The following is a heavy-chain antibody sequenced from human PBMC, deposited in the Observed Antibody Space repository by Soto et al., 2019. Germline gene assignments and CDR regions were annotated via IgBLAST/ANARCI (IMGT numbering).Heavy chain of an antibody. V-gene: IGHV1-2*02. D-gene: IGHD3-10*01. Sequence: QVHLVQSGAEVKKPGAAVTVSCKASGYNFIDFYIHWVRQAPGQGLEWMGWINPNSVTTNYAQKFQGRVTMTRDTSINTAYMEVSSLRSDDTAVYFCANYYRRQLVAFLPGRYYNGMSVWGHGTTVTVSS. CDR2: INPNSVTT. J-gene: IGHJ6*02. CDR1: GYNFIDFY. CDR3: ANYYRRQLVAFLPGRYYNGMSV.